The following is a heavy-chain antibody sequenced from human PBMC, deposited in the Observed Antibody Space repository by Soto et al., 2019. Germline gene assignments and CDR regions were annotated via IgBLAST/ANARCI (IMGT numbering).Heavy chain of an antibody. CDR1: GFSFSTNG. Sequence: QVQLVESGGGVVQPGRSLRLSCAASGFSFSTNGMHWVRQAPGKGLEWVAVISFDGTTRYYADSVKGRFTISRDNSKNTLYLQMNSLSAGDTAVYYCAKGYSSGSLDYWGQGTLVTVSS. CDR3: AKGYSSGSLDY. J-gene: IGHJ4*02. D-gene: IGHD2-15*01. V-gene: IGHV3-30*18. CDR2: ISFDGTTR.